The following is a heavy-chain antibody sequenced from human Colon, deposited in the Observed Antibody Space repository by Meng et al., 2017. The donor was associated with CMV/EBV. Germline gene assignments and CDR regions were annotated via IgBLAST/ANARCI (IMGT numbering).Heavy chain of an antibody. CDR3: ARAQGSEGNYYYFGMDV. D-gene: IGHD2-15*01. V-gene: IGHV1-2*02. Sequence: ASVKVSCKASGYTFTDYYMHWVRQAPGQGLEWMGWINPNNGGTNYAQKFQDRVTMTRDTSASTVYMELSSLRSEDTAVYYCARAQGSEGNYYYFGMDVWGQGTTVTVSS. J-gene: IGHJ6*02. CDR1: GYTFTDYY. CDR2: INPNNGGT.